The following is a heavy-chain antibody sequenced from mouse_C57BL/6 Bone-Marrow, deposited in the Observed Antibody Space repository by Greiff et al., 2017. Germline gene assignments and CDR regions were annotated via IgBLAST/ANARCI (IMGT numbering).Heavy chain of an antibody. CDR3: AREGERLFAY. CDR1: GYTFTSYW. J-gene: IGHJ3*01. V-gene: IGHV1-50*01. Sequence: VQLQQPGAELVKPGASVKLSCKASGYTFTSYWMQWVKQRPGQGLEWIGEIDPSDSYTNYNQKFKGKATLTVDTSSSTADMQLSSLTSEDSAVYYCAREGERLFAYWGQGTLVTVSA. CDR2: IDPSDSYT.